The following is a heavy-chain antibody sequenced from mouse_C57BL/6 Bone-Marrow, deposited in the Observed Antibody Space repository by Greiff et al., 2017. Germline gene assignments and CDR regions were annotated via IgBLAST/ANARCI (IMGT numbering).Heavy chain of an antibody. J-gene: IGHJ2*01. Sequence: VKLQESGAELVRPGASVTLSCKASGYTFTDYEMHWVKQTPVHGLEWIGAIDPETGGTAYNQKFKGKAILTADKSSSTAYMELRSLTSEDSAVYYCTRPSSGYDWGQGTTLTVSS. CDR1: GYTFTDYE. CDR3: TRPSSGYD. CDR2: IDPETGGT. D-gene: IGHD3-2*02. V-gene: IGHV1-15*01.